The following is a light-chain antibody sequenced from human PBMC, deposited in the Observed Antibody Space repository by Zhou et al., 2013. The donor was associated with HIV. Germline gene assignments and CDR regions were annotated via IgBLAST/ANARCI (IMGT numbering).Light chain of an antibody. CDR1: QSLLHSNGYNY. J-gene: IGKJ4*01. V-gene: IGKV2-28*01. CDR2: LGS. CDR3: MQALQTGLI. Sequence: DIVMTQSPLSLPVTPGEPASISCRSSQSLLHSNGYNYLDWYLQKPGQSPQLLIYLGSNRASGVPDRFSGSGSGTDFTLKISRVEAEDVGVYYCMQALQTGLIFGGGTKVEIK.